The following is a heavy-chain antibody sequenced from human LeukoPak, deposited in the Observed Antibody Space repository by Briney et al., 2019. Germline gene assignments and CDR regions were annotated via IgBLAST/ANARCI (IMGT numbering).Heavy chain of an antibody. Sequence: PGGSLRLSCAASGFSFSSYAMSWVRQAPGKGLEWVSGISGSGGSTYYADSVKGRFTISRDNSKNTLYLQMNSLRAEDTAVYYCARDATYCGGDCYLDYWGQGTLVTVSS. V-gene: IGHV3-23*01. D-gene: IGHD2-21*01. J-gene: IGHJ4*02. CDR2: ISGSGGST. CDR3: ARDATYCGGDCYLDY. CDR1: GFSFSSYA.